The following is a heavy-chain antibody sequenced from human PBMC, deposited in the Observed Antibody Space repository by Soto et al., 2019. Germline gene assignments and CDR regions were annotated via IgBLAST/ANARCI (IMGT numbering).Heavy chain of an antibody. J-gene: IGHJ4*02. CDR3: ASPSGWYSSGWPLFDY. CDR1: GYTFTSYA. CDR2: INAGNGNT. D-gene: IGHD6-19*01. V-gene: IGHV1-3*01. Sequence: GASVKVSCKASGYTFTSYAMHWVRQAPGQRLEWMGWINAGNGNTKYSQKFQGRVTITRDTSASTAYMELSSLRSEDTAVYYCASPSGWYSSGWPLFDYWGQGTLVTVSS.